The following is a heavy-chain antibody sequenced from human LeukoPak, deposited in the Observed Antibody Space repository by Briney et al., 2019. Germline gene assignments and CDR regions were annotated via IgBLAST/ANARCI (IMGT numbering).Heavy chain of an antibody. Sequence: GGSLRLSCAASQFTFNNNAMCWVRQAPGKGLEWVSGLSGDSSSIYYAASVKGRFTISRDNSKNMLYLQMNSLRAEDTAVYYCTRFRGSGSSTLYFFDYWVQGSLVTVAP. D-gene: IGHD3-10*01. CDR1: QFTFNNNA. J-gene: IGHJ4*02. CDR3: TRFRGSGSSTLYFFDY. CDR2: LSGDSSSI. V-gene: IGHV3-23*01.